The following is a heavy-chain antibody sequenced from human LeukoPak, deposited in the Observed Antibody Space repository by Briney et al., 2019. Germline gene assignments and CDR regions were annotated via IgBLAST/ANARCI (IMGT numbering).Heavy chain of an antibody. V-gene: IGHV3-33*01. CDR3: ARDSVVAPHSWGMDV. CDR1: GFTFSSYG. CDR2: IWYDGSNK. Sequence: GGSLRLSCAASGFTFSSYGMHWVRQAPGKGLEWVAVIWYDGSNKYYADSVKGRFTISRDNSKNTLYLQMNSLRAEDTAVYYCARDSVVAPHSWGMDVWGKGTTVTVSS. J-gene: IGHJ6*04. D-gene: IGHD4-23*01.